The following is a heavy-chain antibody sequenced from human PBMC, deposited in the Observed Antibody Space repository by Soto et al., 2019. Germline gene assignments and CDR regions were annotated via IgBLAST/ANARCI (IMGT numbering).Heavy chain of an antibody. Sequence: QLQLQESGSGLVKPSQTLSLTCAVSGGSISSGGYSWSWIRQPPGKGLEWIGYIYHSGSTYYNPSRKSRVTISVDRSKNQFALKLSSVTAADTAVYYCASCSGGSCLGWGQGTLVTVSS. CDR2: IYHSGST. CDR3: ASCSGGSCLG. D-gene: IGHD2-15*01. J-gene: IGHJ4*02. CDR1: GGSISSGGYS. V-gene: IGHV4-30-2*01.